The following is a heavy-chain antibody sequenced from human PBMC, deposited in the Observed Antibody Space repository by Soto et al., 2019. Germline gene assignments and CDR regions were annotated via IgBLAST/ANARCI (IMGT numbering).Heavy chain of an antibody. CDR2: IYPGDSDA. D-gene: IGHD2-2*01. J-gene: IGHJ6*02. V-gene: IGHV5-51*01. Sequence: PGESLKISCKGSGYSFTNYWIGWVRQMPGKGLEWMGIIYPGDSDARYSPSFQGQVTISADKSISTAYLQWSSLKASDTAMYYCARLRTRSSTSPAADIDYYGMDVWGQGATVTVSS. CDR1: GYSFTNYW. CDR3: ARLRTRSSTSPAADIDYYGMDV.